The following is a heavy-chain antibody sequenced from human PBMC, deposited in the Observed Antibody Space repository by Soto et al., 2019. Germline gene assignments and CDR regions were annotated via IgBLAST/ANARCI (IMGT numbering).Heavy chain of an antibody. D-gene: IGHD3-9*01. CDR2: MNPNSGNT. CDR3: ARVARYFDWLLNY. CDR1: GYTFTSYD. J-gene: IGHJ4*02. Sequence: ASVKVSCKASGYTFTSYDINWVRQATGQGLEWMGWMNPNSGNTGYAQKFQGRVTMTRNTSISTAYMELSSLRSEDTAVYYCARVARYFDWLLNYWGQGTLVTVSS. V-gene: IGHV1-8*01.